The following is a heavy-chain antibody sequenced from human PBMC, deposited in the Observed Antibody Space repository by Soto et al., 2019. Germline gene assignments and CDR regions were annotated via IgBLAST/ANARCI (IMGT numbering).Heavy chain of an antibody. CDR3: AKSGDSGWYGDYVDGFDI. Sequence: QVHLVESGGGVVRPGESLTLSCAASGFTFGKYGMHWVRQAPGKGLEWVTVISFDGINKDYADSVKGRFTISRDNSKNTLYLLMHSLRPEDTAVYYCAKSGDSGWYGDYVDGFDIWGQGTMVTVSS. J-gene: IGHJ3*02. CDR1: GFTFGKYG. D-gene: IGHD6-19*01. CDR2: ISFDGINK. V-gene: IGHV3-30*18.